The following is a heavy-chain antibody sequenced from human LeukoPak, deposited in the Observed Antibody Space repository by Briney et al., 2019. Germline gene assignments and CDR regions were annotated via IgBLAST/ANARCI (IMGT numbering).Heavy chain of an antibody. CDR3: ARDQVVPAAIYMDV. CDR1: GFTFSSYA. D-gene: IGHD2-2*01. J-gene: IGHJ6*03. CDR2: ISSNGGST. Sequence: GGSLRLSCAASGFTFSSYAMHWVRQAPGKGLEYVSSISSNGGSTYYANSVKGRFTISRDNAKNSLYLQMNSLRAEDTAVYYCARDQVVPAAIYMDVWGKGTTVTISS. V-gene: IGHV3-64*01.